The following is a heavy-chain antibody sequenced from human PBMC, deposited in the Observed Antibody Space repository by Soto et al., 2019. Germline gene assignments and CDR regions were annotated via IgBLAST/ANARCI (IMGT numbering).Heavy chain of an antibody. CDR3: AKDTRYCSGGSCYPYFQH. Sequence: GGSLRLSCAASGFTFSSYGMHWVRQAPGKGLEWVAVISYDGSNKYYADSVKGRFTISRDNSKNTLYLQMNSLRAEDTAVYYCAKDTRYCSGGSCYPYFQHWGQGTLVTVSS. CDR1: GFTFSSYG. CDR2: ISYDGSNK. D-gene: IGHD2-15*01. V-gene: IGHV3-30*18. J-gene: IGHJ1*01.